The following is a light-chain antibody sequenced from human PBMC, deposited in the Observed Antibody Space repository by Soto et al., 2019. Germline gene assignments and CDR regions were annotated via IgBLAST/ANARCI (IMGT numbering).Light chain of an antibody. V-gene: IGLV2-23*02. CDR3: CSYAGGSTWV. CDR1: SSDVGGSKY. J-gene: IGLJ3*02. Sequence: QSALTQPPSASGSPGQSVSISCSGGSSDVGGSKYVSWYQQHPGEAPKLMIYEVTKRPSGVSNRFSGSRSGNTASLTISGLQTEDEADYYCCSYAGGSTWVFGGGTKLTVL. CDR2: EVT.